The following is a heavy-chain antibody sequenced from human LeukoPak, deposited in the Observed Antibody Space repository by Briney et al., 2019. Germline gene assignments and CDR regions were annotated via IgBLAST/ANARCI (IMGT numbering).Heavy chain of an antibody. CDR1: GGSIDSSSYY. CDR3: ARRPGYYDILTGYYLGWFDP. V-gene: IGHV4-39*01. CDR2: IFRTGST. D-gene: IGHD3-9*01. Sequence: PSETLSLTCAVSGGSIDSSSYYWGWIRQPPGKGLEWIGSIFRTGSTYYSASLKSRVSISVDTSKNQFSLKLSSVTAADTAVYYCARRPGYYDILTGYYLGWFDPWGQGTLVTVSS. J-gene: IGHJ5*02.